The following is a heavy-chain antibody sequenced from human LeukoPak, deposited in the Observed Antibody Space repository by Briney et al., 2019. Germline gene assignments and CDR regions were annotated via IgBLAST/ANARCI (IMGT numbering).Heavy chain of an antibody. CDR3: ATLYAVRGALSFDM. CDR1: GXAFSGYY. CDR2: INHSGST. D-gene: IGHD2-8*01. J-gene: IGHJ3*02. Sequence: SSESLSLTCAVYGXAFSGYYWSWIRQTPGKGLEWIGEINHSGSTNYNPSLKSRVTISVDTSKNQFSLKLSSVTAADTAVYYCATLYAVRGALSFDMWGQGTMVTVSS. V-gene: IGHV4-34*01.